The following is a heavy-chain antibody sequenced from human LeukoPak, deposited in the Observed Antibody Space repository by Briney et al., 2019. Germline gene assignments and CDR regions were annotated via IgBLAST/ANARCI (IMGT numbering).Heavy chain of an antibody. CDR3: ARATPYRYGDFDV. CDR2: IKTDVAST. Sequence: VGSLRLSCAASGFTFSSYWMRWVRQGPGKGLVWVSRIKTDVASTNYADSVKGRFTISTDNAKNTRYLQMNSLRVEDTAVYYCARATPYRYGDFDVWGQGTMVTVSS. CDR1: GFTFSSYW. D-gene: IGHD4-17*01. V-gene: IGHV3-74*01. J-gene: IGHJ3*01.